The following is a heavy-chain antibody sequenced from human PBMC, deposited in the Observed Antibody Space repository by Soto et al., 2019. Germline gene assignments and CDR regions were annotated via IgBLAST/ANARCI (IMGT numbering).Heavy chain of an antibody. CDR2: IYWDDDK. J-gene: IGHJ4*02. Sequence: QITLKESGPTLVKPTQTLTLTCTFSGFSFSTSAVGVGWIRQPPGKALEWLALIYWDDDKRYSPSLKSRLTITNDTSRHQVVATMTNMDPVDTATYYCAHVYWAASGTRYYFDYWGQGTLVTVSS. CDR1: GFSFSTSAVG. CDR3: AHVYWAASGTRYYFDY. D-gene: IGHD6-13*01. V-gene: IGHV2-5*02.